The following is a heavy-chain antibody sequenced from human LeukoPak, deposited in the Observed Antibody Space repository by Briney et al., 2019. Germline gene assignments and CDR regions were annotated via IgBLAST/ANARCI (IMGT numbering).Heavy chain of an antibody. CDR1: GFTFSDYY. CDR3: ARESYYYDSSLDY. Sequence: GGSLRLSCAASGFTFSDYYMSWIRQAPGKGLEWVSSISSSSSYIYYADSVKGRFTISRDNAKNSLYLQMNSLRAEDTAVYYCARESYYYDSSLDYWGQGTLVTVSS. CDR2: ISSSSSYI. D-gene: IGHD3-22*01. J-gene: IGHJ4*02. V-gene: IGHV3-11*06.